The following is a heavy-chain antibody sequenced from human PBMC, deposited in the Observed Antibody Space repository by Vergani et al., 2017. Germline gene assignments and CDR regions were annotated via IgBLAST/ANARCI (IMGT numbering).Heavy chain of an antibody. J-gene: IGHJ4*02. V-gene: IGHV5-51*01. CDR2: IYPGDSDT. CDR3: ARRKYSSSHFFDY. D-gene: IGHD6-6*01. Sequence: EVQLVQSGAEVKKPGESLKISCKVSGYSFTSYWIGWVRQMPGKGLECMGIIYPGDSDTRYSPSFQGQVTISADKSISTAYLQWSSLKAADTVMYYCARRKYSSSHFFDYWGQGTLVTVSS. CDR1: GYSFTSYW.